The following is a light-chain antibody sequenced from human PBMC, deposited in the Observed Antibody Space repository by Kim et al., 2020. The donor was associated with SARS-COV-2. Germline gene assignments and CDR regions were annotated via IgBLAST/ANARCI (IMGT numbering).Light chain of an antibody. V-gene: IGLV7-43*01. CDR1: SGPVTSNFL. CDR3: LLYSGDWV. CDR2: RTP. Sequence: PERQVTLTRASSSGPVTSNFLANWFQQRPGQAPRALIYRTPNKHSWTPARFSGSLLGGKAALTLSDVQPEDEAEYYCLLYSGDWVFGGGTQLTVL. J-gene: IGLJ3*02.